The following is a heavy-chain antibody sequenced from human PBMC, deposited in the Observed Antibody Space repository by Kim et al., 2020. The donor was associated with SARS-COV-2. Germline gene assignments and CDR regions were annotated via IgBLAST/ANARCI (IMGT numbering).Heavy chain of an antibody. CDR1: GFTFSNYS. V-gene: IGHV3-30*04. Sequence: GGSLRLSCAASGFTFSNYSMHWVRQAPGKGLEWVSVVTNDGRITSYADSVKGRFTISRDDSENTLYLQMNSLRVEDTAVYYCACDPVPGVPDYLDYWGQGTLVTVSS. D-gene: IGHD3-10*01. CDR3: ACDPVPGVPDYLDY. J-gene: IGHJ4*02. CDR2: VTNDGRIT.